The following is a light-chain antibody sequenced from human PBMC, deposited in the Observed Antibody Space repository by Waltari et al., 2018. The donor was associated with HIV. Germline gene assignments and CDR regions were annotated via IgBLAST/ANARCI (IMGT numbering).Light chain of an antibody. CDR3: QSYDSSLGGSV. CDR1: RSNIGARFD. Sequence: QSVLTQPPSVSGAPGQRVTISCSGSRSNIGARFDVHWYQQIPGTAPKLLIYGNSNRPSGVPDRFSGSKSGTSASLAITGLQAEDEADYYCQSYDSSLGGSVFGGGTKLTVL. V-gene: IGLV1-40*01. J-gene: IGLJ3*02. CDR2: GNS.